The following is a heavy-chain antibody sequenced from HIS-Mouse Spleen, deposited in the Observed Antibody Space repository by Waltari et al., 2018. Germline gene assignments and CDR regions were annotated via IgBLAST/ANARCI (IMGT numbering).Heavy chain of an antibody. CDR2: ISGSGGST. Sequence: EVQLLESGGGLVQPGGSLRLSCAASGFTFSCYAMSWVPQAPGQGLEVVSAISGSGGSTYYADSGKGRFNNSRDNSKNTLYLQMNSLRAEDTAVYYCAKDLLGMGYWYFDLWGRGTLVTVSS. J-gene: IGHJ2*01. V-gene: IGHV3-23*01. CDR1: GFTFSCYA. CDR3: AKDLLGMGYWYFDL. D-gene: IGHD7-27*01.